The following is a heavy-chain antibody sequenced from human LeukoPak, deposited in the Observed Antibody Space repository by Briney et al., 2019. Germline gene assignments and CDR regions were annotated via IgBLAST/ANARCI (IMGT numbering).Heavy chain of an antibody. CDR1: GFTFSSYA. D-gene: IGHD1-1*01. J-gene: IGHJ6*02. V-gene: IGHV3-64*01. CDR3: ARATYDTHYGMDV. CDR2: ISSNGGST. Sequence: GGSLRLSCAASGFTFSSYAMHWVRQAPGKGLEYVSAISSNGGSTYYANSVKGRFTISRDNSKNTLYLQMGSLRPEDMAVYYCARATYDTHYGMDVWGQGTTVTVSS.